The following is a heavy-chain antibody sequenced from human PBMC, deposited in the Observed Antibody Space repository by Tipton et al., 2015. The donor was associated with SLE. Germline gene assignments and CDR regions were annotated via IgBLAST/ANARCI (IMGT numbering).Heavy chain of an antibody. V-gene: IGHV4-31*03. J-gene: IGHJ4*02. Sequence: TLSLTCTVSGGSISSGGYYWSWIRQHPGKGLEWIGYIYYSGSTYYNPSLKSRVTISVDTSKNQFSLKLSSVTAADTAVYYCAREYSSSWIDYWGQGTLVTVSS. D-gene: IGHD6-13*01. CDR1: GGSISSGGYY. CDR3: AREYSSSWIDY. CDR2: IYYSGST.